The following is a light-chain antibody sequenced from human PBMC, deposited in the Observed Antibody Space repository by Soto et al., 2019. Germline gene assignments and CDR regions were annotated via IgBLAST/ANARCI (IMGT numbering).Light chain of an antibody. CDR2: GAS. J-gene: IGKJ1*01. CDR1: QSVSTNF. CDR3: QQYGRTSWT. Sequence: EIVLTQSPGTLSLSPGEGATLSCRASQSVSTNFFAWYQQKPGQAPRLLIYGASTRATGIPDRFSGSGSGTEFTLTISRLEPEDFAVYYCQQYGRTSWTFDQGTKVEIK. V-gene: IGKV3-20*01.